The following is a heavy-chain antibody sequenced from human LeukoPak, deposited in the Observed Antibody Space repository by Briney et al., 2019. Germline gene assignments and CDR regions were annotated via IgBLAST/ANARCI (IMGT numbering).Heavy chain of an antibody. CDR2: FDPEDGET. CDR1: GYTFTGYY. J-gene: IGHJ4*02. Sequence: ASVKVSCKASGYTFTGYYMHWVRQAPGQGLEWMGGFDPEDGETTYAQKFQGRVTMTEDTSTDTAYMELSSPRSEDTAVYYCATIDGHYDSSGYWGQGTLVTVSS. D-gene: IGHD3-22*01. V-gene: IGHV1-24*01. CDR3: ATIDGHYDSSGY.